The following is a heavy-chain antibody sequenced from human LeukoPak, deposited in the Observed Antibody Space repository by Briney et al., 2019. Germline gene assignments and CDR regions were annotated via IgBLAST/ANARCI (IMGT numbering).Heavy chain of an antibody. Sequence: ASVKVSCKASGYTFSNYGIGRVRQAPGQGLEWMGWISAYNGNTNYAQKIQGRVTMTTDTSTSTAYMELRSLRSDDTAVYYCARVRDGYNYYYYYYMDVWGKGTTVTVSS. J-gene: IGHJ6*03. CDR3: ARVRDGYNYYYYYYMDV. V-gene: IGHV1-18*01. CDR1: GYTFSNYG. CDR2: ISAYNGNT. D-gene: IGHD5-24*01.